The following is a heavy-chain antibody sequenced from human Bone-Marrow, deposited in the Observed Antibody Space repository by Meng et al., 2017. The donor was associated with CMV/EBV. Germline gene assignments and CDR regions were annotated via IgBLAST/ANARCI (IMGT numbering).Heavy chain of an antibody. CDR2: IIPIFGTA. Sequence: SVKVSCKASGGTFSSYAISWVRQAPGQGLEWMGGIIPIFGTANYAQKFQGRVTITTDESTSTAYMELSSLRSEDTAVYYCARVGGEWLVLSPYFQHWGQGTLVIVSS. V-gene: IGHV1-69*05. D-gene: IGHD6-19*01. CDR1: GGTFSSYA. J-gene: IGHJ1*01. CDR3: ARVGGEWLVLSPYFQH.